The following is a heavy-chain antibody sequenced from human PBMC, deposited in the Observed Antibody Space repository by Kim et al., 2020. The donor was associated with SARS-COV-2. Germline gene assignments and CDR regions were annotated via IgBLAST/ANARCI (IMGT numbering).Heavy chain of an antibody. D-gene: IGHD3-10*01. CDR2: IYPGDSDT. V-gene: IGHV5-51*01. CDR3: ARWHLWGRGSGSYYNSDAFDI. J-gene: IGHJ3*02. Sequence: GESLKISCKGSGYSFTSYWIGWVRQMPGKGLEWMGIIYPGDSDTRYSPSFQGQVTISADKSISTAYLQWSSLKASDTAMYYCARWHLWGRGSGSYYNSDAFDIWGQGTMVTVSS. CDR1: GYSFTSYW.